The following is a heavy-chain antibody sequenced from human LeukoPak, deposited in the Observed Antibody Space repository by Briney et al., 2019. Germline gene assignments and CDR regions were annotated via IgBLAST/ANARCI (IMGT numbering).Heavy chain of an antibody. CDR1: GFTFSDYY. J-gene: IGHJ4*02. Sequence: GGSLGLSCAASGFTFSDYYMSWIRQAPGKGLEWISYISSGGSYTNYAYSVKGRFTISRDNAKNSLYLQMNSLRAEDTAVYYCARVVVAYGSSFDYWGQGTLVTVSS. D-gene: IGHD2-15*01. CDR3: ARVVVAYGSSFDY. V-gene: IGHV3-11*05. CDR2: ISSGGSYT.